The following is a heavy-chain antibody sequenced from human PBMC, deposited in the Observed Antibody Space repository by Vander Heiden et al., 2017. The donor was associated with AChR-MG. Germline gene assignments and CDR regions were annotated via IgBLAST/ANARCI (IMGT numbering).Heavy chain of an antibody. CDR1: AGTFSSYA. V-gene: IGHV1-69*06. CDR2: IIPIFGTA. CDR3: ARCSNFYGSGSYQHDY. Sequence: QVQLVQSGAEVKKPGSSVKVSCKASAGTFSSYAISWVRQAPGQGLEWMGGIIPIFGTANYAQKFQGRVTITADKSTSTAYMELSSLRSEDTAVYYCARCSNFYGSGSYQHDYWGQGTLVTVSS. D-gene: IGHD3-10*01. J-gene: IGHJ4*02.